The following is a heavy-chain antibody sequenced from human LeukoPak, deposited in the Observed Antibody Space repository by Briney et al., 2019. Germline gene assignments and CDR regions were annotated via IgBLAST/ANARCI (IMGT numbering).Heavy chain of an antibody. CDR2: INPNSGGT. CDR3: ARDREGRFGESLISYMDV. CDR1: GYTFTDYY. V-gene: IGHV1-2*04. D-gene: IGHD3-10*01. Sequence: PAASVKVSCKASGYTFTDYYMHWVRQAPGQGLEWMGWINPNSGGTNYAQKFQGWVTMTRDTSISTAYMELSRLRSDDTAVYYCARDREGRFGESLISYMDVWGQGTTVTVSS. J-gene: IGHJ6*02.